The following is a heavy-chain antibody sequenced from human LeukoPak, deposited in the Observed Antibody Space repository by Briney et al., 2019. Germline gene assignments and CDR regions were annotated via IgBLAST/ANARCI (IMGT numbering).Heavy chain of an antibody. CDR1: GGSFSGYY. V-gene: IGHV4-34*01. CDR2: INHSGST. Sequence: PSETLSLTCAVYGGSFSGYYWSWIRQPPGKGLEWIGEINHSGSTNYNPSLKSRVTISVDTSKNQFSLKLSSVTAADTGVYYCARRAARKTAARYYMDVWGKGTTVTVSS. J-gene: IGHJ6*03. D-gene: IGHD1-14*01. CDR3: ARRAARKTAARYYMDV.